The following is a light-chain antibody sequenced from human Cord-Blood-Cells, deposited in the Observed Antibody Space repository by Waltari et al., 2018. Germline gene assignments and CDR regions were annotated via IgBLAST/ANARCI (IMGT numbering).Light chain of an antibody. J-gene: IGLJ3*02. V-gene: IGLV3-25*02. CDR3: QSADSSGTYRV. CDR1: ALPKPY. Sequence: SYELTQPPSVSVSPGQTARSTCSGDALPKPYAYWYQQKPGQAPVLVIYKDSERPSGIPERFFGSSSGTTVTLTISGVQAEDEADYYCQSADSSGTYRVFGGGTKLTVL. CDR2: KDS.